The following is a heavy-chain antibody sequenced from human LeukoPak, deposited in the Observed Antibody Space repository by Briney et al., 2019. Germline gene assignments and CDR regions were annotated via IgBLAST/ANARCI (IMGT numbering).Heavy chain of an antibody. CDR2: ISPSGDST. CDR3: ASEIAMIGYFDY. J-gene: IGHJ4*02. V-gene: IGHV1-46*01. CDR1: GYTFSNHY. Sequence: RASVKVSCKASGYTFSNHYLHWVRQAPGQGLEWMGVISPSGDSTTYAQKFQGRVTMTRDTSTNIVYMELSSLRSEDTAVYYCASEIAMIGYFDYWGQGTLVTVSS. D-gene: IGHD2-21*01.